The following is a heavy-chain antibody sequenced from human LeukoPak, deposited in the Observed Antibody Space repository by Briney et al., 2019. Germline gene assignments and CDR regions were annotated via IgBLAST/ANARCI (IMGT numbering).Heavy chain of an antibody. D-gene: IGHD4-17*01. CDR3: ASSYGDYDHLDY. J-gene: IGHJ4*02. CDR2: INAYNGNT. V-gene: IGHV1-18*01. Sequence: GASVKVSCKASGYTFTSYGINWVRQAPGQGLEWMGWINAYNGNTNYAQKLQGRVTMTTDTSTSAAYMELRSLRADDTAVYYCASSYGDYDHLDYWGQGTLVTVSS. CDR1: GYTFTSYG.